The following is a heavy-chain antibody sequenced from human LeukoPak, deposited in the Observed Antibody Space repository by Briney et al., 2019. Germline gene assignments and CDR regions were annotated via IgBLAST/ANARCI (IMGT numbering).Heavy chain of an antibody. CDR2: IIPIFGTA. CDR1: GGTFSSYA. D-gene: IGHD6-13*01. Sequence: SVKVSCKASGGTFSSYAISWVRQAPGQGLEWMGGIIPIFGTANYAQKFQGRVTITADESTSTAYMELSSLRSEDTAVYYCARVSNENSRIDYWGQGTLVTVSS. J-gene: IGHJ4*02. CDR3: ARVSNENSRIDY. V-gene: IGHV1-69*13.